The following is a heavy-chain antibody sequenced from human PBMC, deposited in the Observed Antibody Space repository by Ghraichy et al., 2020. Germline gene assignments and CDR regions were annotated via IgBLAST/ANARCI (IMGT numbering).Heavy chain of an antibody. Sequence: SETLSLTCTVSGGSISSYYWSWIRQPAGKGLEWIGHIYSSGSTKYNPSVESRATMSIDMSKNQFSLKLSSVTAADTAVYYCAREAALLGTGTGYYYYGMDVWGQGTTVTVSS. CDR2: IYSSGST. CDR1: GGSISSYY. V-gene: IGHV4-4*07. CDR3: AREAALLGTGTGYYYYGMDV. J-gene: IGHJ6*02. D-gene: IGHD1-1*01.